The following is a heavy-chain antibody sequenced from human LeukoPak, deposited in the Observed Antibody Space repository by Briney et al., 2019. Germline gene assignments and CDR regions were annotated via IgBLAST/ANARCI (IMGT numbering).Heavy chain of an antibody. D-gene: IGHD1-1*01. CDR2: ISWNSGSI. J-gene: IGHJ3*02. Sequence: WIRQPPGKGLEWVSGISWNSGSIGYADSVKGRFTISRDNAKNALYLQMNSLRAEDTAEYYCAKSLLTTATGTGRAFDIWGQGTMVTVSA. CDR3: AKSLLTTATGTGRAFDI. V-gene: IGHV3-9*01.